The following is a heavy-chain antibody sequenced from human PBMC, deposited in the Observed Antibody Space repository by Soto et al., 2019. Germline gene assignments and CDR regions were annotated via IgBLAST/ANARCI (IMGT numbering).Heavy chain of an antibody. J-gene: IGHJ4*02. CDR3: ARGRFDYIWGSTAPYLDY. D-gene: IGHD3-16*01. CDR2: IYNSAST. V-gene: IGHV4-59*01. Sequence: PSDTLCVTCTVSGDSISTYYWTWIRQPPGKGREWIGYIYNSASTKYNPSLRGRVTILGDTSKNQFSLKLSFVTAADTAVYYCARGRFDYIWGSTAPYLDYWGQGALVTASS. CDR1: GDSISTYY.